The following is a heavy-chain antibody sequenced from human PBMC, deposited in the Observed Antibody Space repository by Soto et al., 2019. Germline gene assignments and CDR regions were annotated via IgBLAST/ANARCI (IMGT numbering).Heavy chain of an antibody. CDR3: ASSFTSTLWRYGMDV. V-gene: IGHV1-18*01. J-gene: IGHJ6*02. CDR2: ISAYNGNT. Sequence: QVQLVQSGAEVKKPGASVKVSCKASGYTFSNYGFSWVRQAPGQRLEWMGWISAYNGNTNYAQKVQGRVTMTTDTSTGAAYRELRGLRSDDTAVYYCASSFTSTLWRYGMDVWGQGTTVTVSS. D-gene: IGHD2-2*01. CDR1: GYTFSNYG.